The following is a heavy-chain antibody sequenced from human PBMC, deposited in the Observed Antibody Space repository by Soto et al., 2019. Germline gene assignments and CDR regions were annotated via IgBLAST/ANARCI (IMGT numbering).Heavy chain of an antibody. D-gene: IGHD3-10*01. Sequence: EVQLVESGGGLVQPGGSLRLSCAASGFTLSGRSMHWVRQAPGKGRVWVSGIDNAGTDSTYADSVKGRFTSSRDNAKNMLYLQMNSLRVEDTAVYYCARGWFGPDVWGKGTTVPVSS. CDR3: ARGWFGPDV. V-gene: IGHV3-74*01. J-gene: IGHJ6*04. CDR2: IDNAGTDS. CDR1: GFTLSGRS.